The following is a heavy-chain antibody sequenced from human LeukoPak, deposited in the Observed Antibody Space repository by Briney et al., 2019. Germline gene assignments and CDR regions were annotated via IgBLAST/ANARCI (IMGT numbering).Heavy chain of an antibody. V-gene: IGHV3-30*01. CDR1: GFTFSSYA. CDR3: ARDDSQDSSGYSPYFDY. Sequence: GGSLRLSCAASGFTFSSYAMHWVRQAPGRGLEWVAVISYDGSNKYYADSVKGRFTISRDNSKNTLYLQMNSLRAEDTAVYNCARDDSQDSSGYSPYFDYWGQGTLVTVSS. D-gene: IGHD3-22*01. CDR2: ISYDGSNK. J-gene: IGHJ4*02.